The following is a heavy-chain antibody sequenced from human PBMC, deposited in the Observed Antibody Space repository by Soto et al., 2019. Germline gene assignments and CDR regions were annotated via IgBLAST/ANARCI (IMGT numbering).Heavy chain of an antibody. CDR2: IIPIFGTA. CDR1: GGTFSSYA. V-gene: IGHV1-69*01. Sequence: QVQLVQSGAEVKKPGSSVKVSCKASGGTFSSYAISWVRQAPGQGLEWMGGIIPIFGTANYAQKFQGRVTITADESTSTAYMELSSLRSEDTAVYYRASSSDSSGYYSVGWLGRAPIDIWGQGTMVTVSS. J-gene: IGHJ3*02. D-gene: IGHD3-22*01. CDR3: ASSSDSSGYYSVGWLGRAPIDI.